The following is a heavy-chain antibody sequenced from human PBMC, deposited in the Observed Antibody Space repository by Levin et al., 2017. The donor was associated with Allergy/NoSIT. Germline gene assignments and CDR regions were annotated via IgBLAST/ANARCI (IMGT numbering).Heavy chain of an antibody. D-gene: IGHD6-6*01. J-gene: IGHJ4*02. CDR1: GFTFDDYA. CDR2: ISWNSGSI. Sequence: GGSLRLSCAASGFTFDDYAMHWVRQAPGKGLQWVSGISWNSGSIGYADSVKGRFTISRDSAKNSLYLQMNSLRPEDTALYYCAKADRSSTSANYFDFWGQGTLVTVSS. V-gene: IGHV3-9*01. CDR3: AKADRSSTSANYFDF.